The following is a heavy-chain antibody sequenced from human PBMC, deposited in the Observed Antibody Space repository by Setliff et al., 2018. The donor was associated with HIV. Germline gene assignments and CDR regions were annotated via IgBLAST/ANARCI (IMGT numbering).Heavy chain of an antibody. Sequence: PSETLSLTCAVHGGPLTDHYWNWIRQSPGKGLEWIAEVHHTGYLNYNPSLKSRVTISRDPSTKQFSLKLTSLTAADTAVYYCASLPSYGDFGYYFDYWGQGTLVTVSS. J-gene: IGHJ4*02. CDR2: VHHTGYL. CDR3: ASLPSYGDFGYYFDY. D-gene: IGHD4-17*01. CDR1: GGPLTDHY. V-gene: IGHV4-34*01.